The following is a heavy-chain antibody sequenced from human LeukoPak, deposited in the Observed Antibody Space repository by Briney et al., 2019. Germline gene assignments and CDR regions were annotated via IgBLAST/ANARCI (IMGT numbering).Heavy chain of an antibody. CDR2: IKHDGSEK. CDR3: AREGIPGPKDV. V-gene: IGHV3-7*01. D-gene: IGHD2-21*01. CDR1: GFTFSSYW. Sequence: GGSLRLSCAASGFTFSSYWMSWVRQAPGKGREWVANIKHDGSEKYYVDSVKGRFTISRDNAKNTLYLQMNSLIAEDTAVYYCAREGIPGPKDVWGKGTTVTVSS. J-gene: IGHJ6*04.